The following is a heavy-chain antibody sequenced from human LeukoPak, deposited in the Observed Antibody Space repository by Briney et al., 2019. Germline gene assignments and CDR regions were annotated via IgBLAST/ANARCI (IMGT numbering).Heavy chain of an antibody. CDR3: ARDPVSGYSGYESPIFDY. J-gene: IGHJ4*02. CDR2: ISYDGSNK. V-gene: IGHV3-30*03. D-gene: IGHD5-12*01. CDR1: GFTFSSYG. Sequence: GGSLRLSCAASGFTFSSYGMHWVRQAPGKGLEWVAVISYDGSNKYYADSVKGRFTISRDNSKNTLYLQMNSLRAEDTAVYYCARDPVSGYSGYESPIFDYWGQGTLVTVSS.